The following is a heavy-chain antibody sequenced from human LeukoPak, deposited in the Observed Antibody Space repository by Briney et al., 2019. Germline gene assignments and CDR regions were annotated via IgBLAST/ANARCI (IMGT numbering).Heavy chain of an antibody. CDR3: ARVWMAAAGAGPVNWFDP. CDR1: GGSISSGDYY. CDR2: IYYSGST. V-gene: IGHV4-30-4*01. D-gene: IGHD6-13*01. Sequence: PSETLSLTCTVSGGSISSGDYYWRWIRQPPGKGLEWIGYIYYSGSTYYNPSLKSRVTISVDTSKNQFSLKLSSVTAADTAVYYCARVWMAAAGAGPVNWFDPWGQGTLVTVSS. J-gene: IGHJ5*02.